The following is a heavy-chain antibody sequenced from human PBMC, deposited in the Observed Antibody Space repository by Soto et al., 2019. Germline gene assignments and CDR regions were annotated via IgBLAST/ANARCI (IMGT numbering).Heavy chain of an antibody. Sequence: AVKVSCKASGYTFTSYYMHWVRQAPGQGLEWMGIINPSGGSTSYAQKFQGRVTMTRDTYTSTVYMELSSLRSEDTAVYYCARAYRGAGYLRDYWGQGTLVTVSS. CDR1: GYTFTSYY. D-gene: IGHD5-12*01. V-gene: IGHV1-46*01. CDR2: INPSGGST. CDR3: ARAYRGAGYLRDY. J-gene: IGHJ4*02.